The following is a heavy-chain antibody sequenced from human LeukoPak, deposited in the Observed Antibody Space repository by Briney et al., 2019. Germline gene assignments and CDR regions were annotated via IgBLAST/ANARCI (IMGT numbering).Heavy chain of an antibody. CDR3: ATDRSGDGYYFDY. CDR1: GGSISSFY. D-gene: IGHD2-21*01. CDR2: IYASGST. Sequence: PSETLSLTCSVSGGSISSFYWSWIRQPPGQGLEWIGDIYASGSTNYNPSLKSRVTISVDTSKNQFSLKLSSMTAADTAVYYGATDRSGDGYYFDYWGQGTLVTVSS. V-gene: IGHV4-59*01. J-gene: IGHJ4*02.